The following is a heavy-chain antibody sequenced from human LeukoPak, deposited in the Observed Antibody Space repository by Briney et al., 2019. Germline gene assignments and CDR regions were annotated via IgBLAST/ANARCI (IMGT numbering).Heavy chain of an antibody. CDR1: GFTFSTYG. CDR2: IRYDGSNT. V-gene: IGHV3-30*02. CDR3: AALDHGHDY. Sequence: GGSLRLSCAASGFTFSTYGMHWVRQAPGKGLEWVAFIRYDGSNTYYADSVKGRFTISRDNAKNTLYLQMNSLRAEDTAVYYCAALDHGHDYWGQGTLVTVSS. J-gene: IGHJ4*02.